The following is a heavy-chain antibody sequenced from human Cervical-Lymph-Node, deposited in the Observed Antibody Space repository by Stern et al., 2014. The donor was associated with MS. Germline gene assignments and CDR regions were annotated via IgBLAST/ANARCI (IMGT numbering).Heavy chain of an antibody. J-gene: IGHJ5*02. V-gene: IGHV1-69*01. CDR2: IMPILGTS. Sequence: VQLVQSGAEVKKPGSSVKVSCQASGGTLISYPISWVRQAPGQGLEWLGGIMPILGTSIYAHKFQGRVTITADESTTTIYMELRSLKSEDTAVYYCARHLGSHESGWFDPWGQGTLVTVSS. D-gene: IGHD1-26*01. CDR3: ARHLGSHESGWFDP. CDR1: GGTLISYP.